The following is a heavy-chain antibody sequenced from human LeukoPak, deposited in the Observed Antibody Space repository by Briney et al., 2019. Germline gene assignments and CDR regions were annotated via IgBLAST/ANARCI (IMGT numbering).Heavy chain of an antibody. CDR3: VKDMGPLGTIWLDY. D-gene: IGHD3-3*01. J-gene: IGHJ4*02. Sequence: GGSLRLSCVASGFSFDEYAMHWVRQAPGKSLQWVSLISGDGSKKYYAESVKGRFTISRDNSKNSLYLQMNRLRTEDTALYYCVKDMGPLGTIWLDYWGQGTPVTVSS. CDR2: ISGDGSKK. V-gene: IGHV3-43*02. CDR1: GFSFDEYA.